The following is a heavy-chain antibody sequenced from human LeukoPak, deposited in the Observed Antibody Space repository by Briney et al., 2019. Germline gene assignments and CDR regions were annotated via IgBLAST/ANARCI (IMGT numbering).Heavy chain of an antibody. CDR3: ASDSFYDSGGYFYY. CDR2: MSTSGNT. D-gene: IGHD3-22*01. V-gene: IGHV4-4*07. Sequence: SETLSLTCAVSGGSISTFYWSWIRQPAGKGLEWIGRMSTSGNTDYNPSLKSRVTMSLDTSKKQFSLKLRSVTAADTAMYYCASDSFYDSGGYFYYWGQGTLATVSS. CDR1: GGSISTFY. J-gene: IGHJ4*02.